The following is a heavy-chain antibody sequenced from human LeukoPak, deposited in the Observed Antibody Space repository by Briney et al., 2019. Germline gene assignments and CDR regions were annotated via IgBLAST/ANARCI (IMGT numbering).Heavy chain of an antibody. CDR1: GFTFSSYS. Sequence: PGGSLRLSCAASGFTFSSYSMNWVRQAPGKGLEWVSYISSSSSTIYYADSVKGRFTISRDNAKNSLYLQMNSLRAEDTAVCYCAREMGQQYDAFDIWGQGTMVTVSS. J-gene: IGHJ3*02. D-gene: IGHD6-13*01. CDR3: AREMGQQYDAFDI. CDR2: ISSSSSTI. V-gene: IGHV3-48*01.